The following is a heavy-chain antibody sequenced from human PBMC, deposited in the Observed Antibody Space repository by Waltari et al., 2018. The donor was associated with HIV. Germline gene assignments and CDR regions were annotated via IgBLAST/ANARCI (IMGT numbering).Heavy chain of an antibody. CDR2: ITHSGRT. J-gene: IGHJ6*02. CDR3: ARGRNYDFWSGYYKGMDV. Sequence: QVQLQQWGAGLLKPSETLSLTCAVYGGSFSVYYWRLMCQPPGKGLEWIGEITHSGRTNYNPSLKSRVSISVDTSKNQFSLKLSSVTAADTAVYYCARGRNYDFWSGYYKGMDVWGQGTTVTVSS. V-gene: IGHV4-34*01. CDR1: GGSFSVYY. D-gene: IGHD3-3*01.